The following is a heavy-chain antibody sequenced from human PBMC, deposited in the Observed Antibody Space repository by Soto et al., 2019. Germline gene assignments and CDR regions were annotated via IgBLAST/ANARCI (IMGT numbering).Heavy chain of an antibody. CDR3: AKVAYCRGGSCRYFDS. V-gene: IGHV3-23*01. D-gene: IGHD2-15*01. J-gene: IGHJ4*02. CDR2: ISGSGGGT. Sequence: GGSLRLSCAASGFTFSSYDMNWVRQAPGKGLEWVSGISGSGGGTYYADSVKGRLTISRDNSKSTLYLHVSGLRTEDTALYYCAKVAYCRGGSCRYFDSWGQGTLVTVS. CDR1: GFTFSSYD.